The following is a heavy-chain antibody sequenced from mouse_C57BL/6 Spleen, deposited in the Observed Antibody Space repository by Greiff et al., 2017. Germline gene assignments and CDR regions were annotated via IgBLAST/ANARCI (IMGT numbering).Heavy chain of an antibody. CDR3: AGTGTKFAY. CDR1: GYTFTGYW. J-gene: IGHJ3*01. V-gene: IGHV1-9*01. D-gene: IGHD4-1*01. CDR2: FFPGSGST. Sequence: QVQLQQSGAELMKPGASVKLSCTATGYTFTGYWIEWVKQRPGHGLEWIGGFFPGSGSTNYNAKFKGKATFTADTSSNTAYMQLSSLTTEDSAIYYCAGTGTKFAYWGQGTLVTVSA.